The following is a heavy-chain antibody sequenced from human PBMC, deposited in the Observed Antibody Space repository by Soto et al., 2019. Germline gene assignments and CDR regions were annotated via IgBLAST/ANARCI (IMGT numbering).Heavy chain of an antibody. D-gene: IGHD3-3*01. CDR1: VCSVRRGSYY. Sequence: HVQLQESGPGLVKPSETLSLPCTVSVCSVRRGSYYWSWIRQPPGAVLEWIGYIYYSGSTNYNPSLKSRVTISVDTSKNPFSRKLSSVTAADTAVYYCARAPWFLEWLLVGGWFDPWGQGTLVTVSS. CDR3: ARAPWFLEWLLVGGWFDP. J-gene: IGHJ5*02. CDR2: IYYSGST. V-gene: IGHV4-61*01.